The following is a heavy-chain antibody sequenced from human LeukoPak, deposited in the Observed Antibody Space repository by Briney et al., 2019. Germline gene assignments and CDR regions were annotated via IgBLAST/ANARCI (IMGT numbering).Heavy chain of an antibody. D-gene: IGHD3-16*02. Sequence: SETLSLTCAVYGGSFSGYYWSWIRQPPGKGLEWIGEINHSGSTNYNPSLKSRVTISVDTSKNQFSLKLSSVTAADTAVYYCARAEIKLYNQRRYYFDFWGQGTLVTVSS. V-gene: IGHV4-34*01. CDR2: INHSGST. CDR3: ARAEIKLYNQRRYYFDF. J-gene: IGHJ4*02. CDR1: GGSFSGYY.